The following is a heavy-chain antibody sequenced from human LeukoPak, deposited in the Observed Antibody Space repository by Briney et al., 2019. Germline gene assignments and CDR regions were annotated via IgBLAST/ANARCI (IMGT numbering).Heavy chain of an antibody. CDR1: GFTFRSYA. V-gene: IGHV3-64*04. CDR2: ISSNGGST. D-gene: IGHD3-22*01. CDR3: AKAGPTYYYDNSGYLLPFFDY. Sequence: GGSLRLSCSASGFTFRSYAMHWVRQAPGKGLEYVSAISSNGGSTYYADSVKGRFTISRDNSKNSLYLQMNSLRTEDTAVYYCAKAGPTYYYDNSGYLLPFFDYWGQGTLVTVSS. J-gene: IGHJ4*02.